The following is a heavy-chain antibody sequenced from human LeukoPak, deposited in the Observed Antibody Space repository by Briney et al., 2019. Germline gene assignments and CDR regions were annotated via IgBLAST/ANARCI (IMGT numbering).Heavy chain of an antibody. J-gene: IGHJ5*02. CDR3: AKGGYCSSTSCYVGWFDP. Sequence: PGGSLRLSCAASGLTVSNNFMSWVRQAPGKGLEWVSVISGGGGSTYYADSVKGRFTISRDNSKNTLFLQMNSLRAEDTAVYYCAKGGYCSSTSCYVGWFDPWGQGTLVTVSS. CDR1: GLTVSNNF. V-gene: IGHV3-23*01. CDR2: ISGGGGST. D-gene: IGHD2-2*01.